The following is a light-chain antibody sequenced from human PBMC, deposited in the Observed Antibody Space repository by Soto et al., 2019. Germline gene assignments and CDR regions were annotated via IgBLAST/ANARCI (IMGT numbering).Light chain of an antibody. CDR1: QSISSW. CDR3: QQADTVPFT. CDR2: DAS. Sequence: DIQMTQSPSTLSASVGDRVTITCRASQSISSWLAWYQQKPGKAPKLLIYDASSLESGVPSRFSGSGSGTEFTLNISSLQPDDCETYFCQQADTVPFTFGPGTKVDIK. V-gene: IGKV1-5*01. J-gene: IGKJ3*01.